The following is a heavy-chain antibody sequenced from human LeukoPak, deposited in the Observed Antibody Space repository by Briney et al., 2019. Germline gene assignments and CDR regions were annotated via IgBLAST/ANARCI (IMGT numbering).Heavy chain of an antibody. V-gene: IGHV1-18*01. CDR2: ISAYNGNT. D-gene: IGHD3-22*01. Sequence: GASVKVSCKASGYTFTSYGISWVRQAPGQGLEWMGWISAYNGNTNYAQKLQGRVTMTTDTSTSTAYMELRSLRSDDTAVYYCARESYCYDSSGPDDYWGQGTLVTVSS. CDR3: ARESYCYDSSGPDDY. CDR1: GYTFTSYG. J-gene: IGHJ4*02.